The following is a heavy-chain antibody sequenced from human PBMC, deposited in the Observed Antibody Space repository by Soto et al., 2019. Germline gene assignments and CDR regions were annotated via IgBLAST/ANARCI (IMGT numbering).Heavy chain of an antibody. CDR1: GVTISYGGYS. CDR3: ARGGGYDSFDF. D-gene: IGHD3-3*01. V-gene: IGHV4-30-2*06. J-gene: IGHJ4*02. CDR2: ISHVETT. Sequence: PSETLSLTCSVSGVTISYGGYSWSWIRQSPGKGLEWLGYISHVETTYYNPSFQSRLSLSIDRTRNQFSLSLSSMTAAEKAVYYCARGGGYDSFDFWGQGIQVTVSS.